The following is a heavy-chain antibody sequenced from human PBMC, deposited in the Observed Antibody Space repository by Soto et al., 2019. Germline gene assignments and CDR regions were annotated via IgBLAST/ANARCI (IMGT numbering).Heavy chain of an antibody. D-gene: IGHD3-10*01. CDR1: GGSISSGGYY. J-gene: IGHJ4*02. CDR3: ARGITMVRGVIFSPYFDY. CDR2: IYYGGTA. V-gene: IGHV4-31*03. Sequence: QVQLQESGPGLVKPSQTLSLTCTVSGGSISSGGYYWSWIRQHPGKGLEWIGYIYYGGTAYYDPSRKSRVTISVDTSKNQFSLKLSSVTAADTAVYYCARGITMVRGVIFSPYFDYWGQGTLVTVSS.